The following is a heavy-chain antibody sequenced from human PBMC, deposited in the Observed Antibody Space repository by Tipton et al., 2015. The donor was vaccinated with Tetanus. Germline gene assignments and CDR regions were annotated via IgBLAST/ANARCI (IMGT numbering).Heavy chain of an antibody. CDR3: ARPEASGRARGFDI. D-gene: IGHD3-10*01. CDR2: MYNSGAT. CDR1: GGSISSTSYY. J-gene: IGHJ3*02. Sequence: LRLSCTVSGGSISSTSYYWAWISQPPGKGLEWIGTMYNSGATYSNPSLKGRVTISGDTSKNLFSLTSVTASDTAVYYCARPEASGRARGFDIWGQGTKVTVSP. V-gene: IGHV4-39*02.